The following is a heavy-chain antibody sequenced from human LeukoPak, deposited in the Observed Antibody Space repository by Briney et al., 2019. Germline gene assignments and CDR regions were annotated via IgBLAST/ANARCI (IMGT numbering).Heavy chain of an antibody. D-gene: IGHD6-19*01. Sequence: SETLSLTCAVYGGSFSGYYWSWIRQPPGKGLEWIGEINHSGSTNYNPSLKSRVTISVDTSKNQFSLRLTSVTAADTAVYYCARVLEGSSGQHSYFDLWGRGTLVTVSS. J-gene: IGHJ2*01. CDR3: ARVLEGSSGQHSYFDL. CDR1: GGSFSGYY. CDR2: INHSGST. V-gene: IGHV4-34*01.